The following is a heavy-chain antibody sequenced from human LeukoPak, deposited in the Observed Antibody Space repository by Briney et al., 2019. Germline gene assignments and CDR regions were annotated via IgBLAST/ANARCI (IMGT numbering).Heavy chain of an antibody. Sequence: SGGSLRLSCAASGFTFSSYSMNWVRQAPGKGLEWVSSISSSSSYIYYADSVKGRFTISRDNAKNSLYLQMNSLRAEDTAVYYCARDNTATLDYWGQGTLVTVSS. J-gene: IGHJ4*02. CDR3: ARDNTATLDY. D-gene: IGHD5-18*01. CDR2: ISSSSSYI. CDR1: GFTFSSYS. V-gene: IGHV3-21*01.